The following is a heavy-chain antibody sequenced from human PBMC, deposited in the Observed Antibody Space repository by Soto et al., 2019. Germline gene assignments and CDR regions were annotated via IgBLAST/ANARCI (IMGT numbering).Heavy chain of an antibody. CDR2: MFHSGGA. D-gene: IGHD3-3*01. J-gene: IGHJ4*02. Sequence: KPWESLSLACVVSDGSISTYDWWTWVRQNPGKGLEWIGKMFHSGGADYSPSLKSRVTISADSSKNHFSLRLTAVTAADTAVYHCATGNVDSMLEYWGQGTQVTVSS. CDR1: DGSISTYDW. CDR3: ATGNVDSMLEY. V-gene: IGHV4-4*02.